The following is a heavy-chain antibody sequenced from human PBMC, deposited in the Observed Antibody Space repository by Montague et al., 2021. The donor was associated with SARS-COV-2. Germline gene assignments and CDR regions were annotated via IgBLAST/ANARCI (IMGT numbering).Heavy chain of an antibody. CDR3: ARLSIGGPLTRWFDS. D-gene: IGHD3-3*01. J-gene: IGHJ5*01. CDR1: GYSVTSSY. Sequence: SETLSLTCTVSGYSVTSSYWSWIRQPPGKGLQWIGFISHSGITNYNSFFKSRVAISVNTSKNHFSLKLSSATAADTAVYYCARLSIGGPLTRWFDSWGQGTLVTVSS. CDR2: ISHSGIT. V-gene: IGHV4-59*02.